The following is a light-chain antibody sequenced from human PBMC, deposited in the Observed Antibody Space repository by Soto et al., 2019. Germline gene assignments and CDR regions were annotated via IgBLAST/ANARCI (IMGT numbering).Light chain of an antibody. CDR2: DTN. J-gene: IGLJ2*01. CDR1: TGAVTSGHY. CDR3: LILSRYVRGI. V-gene: IGLV7-46*01. Sequence: QAVVTQEPSLTVSPGVTVTLTCGSTTGAVTSGHYPYWFQQKPGQAHRAVIYDTNNKHSWTPARFSGSLLGGKAALTLSGAQPEDEAAYYCLILSRYVRGIFGGGTKLTVL.